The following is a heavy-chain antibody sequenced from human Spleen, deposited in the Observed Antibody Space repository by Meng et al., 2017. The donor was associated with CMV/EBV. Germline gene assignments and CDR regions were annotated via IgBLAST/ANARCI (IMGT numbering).Heavy chain of an antibody. CDR2: ITASGAST. Sequence: GESLKISCVASGFTFTSYAMGWVRQAPGKGLEWVSGITASGASTYYADSVKGRCTISRDNSKNTLYLQMNSLRAEDTAVYYCAKGNLRVSGADSFDYWGQGTLVTVSS. V-gene: IGHV3-23*01. J-gene: IGHJ4*02. D-gene: IGHD2-21*01. CDR3: AKGNLRVSGADSFDY. CDR1: GFTFTSYA.